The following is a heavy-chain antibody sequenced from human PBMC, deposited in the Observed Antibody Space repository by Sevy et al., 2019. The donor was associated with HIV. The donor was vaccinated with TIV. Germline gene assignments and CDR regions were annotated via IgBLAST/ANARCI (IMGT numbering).Heavy chain of an antibody. D-gene: IGHD1-26*01. V-gene: IGHV3-23*01. J-gene: IGHJ4*02. CDR3: AKGGRAAATTSTASY. CDR1: GFTFSSYA. CDR2: ISGSGGST. Sequence: GGLRLSCAASGFTFSSYAMSWVRQAPGKGLEWVSAISGSGGSTYYADSVKDRFTISRDNSKNTLYLQMNSLRAEDTAVYYCAKGGRAAATTSTASYWGQGTLVTVSS.